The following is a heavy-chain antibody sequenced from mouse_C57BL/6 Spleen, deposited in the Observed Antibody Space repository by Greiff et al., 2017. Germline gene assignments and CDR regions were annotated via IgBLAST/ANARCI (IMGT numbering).Heavy chain of an antibody. CDR1: GYTFTSYW. Sequence: VQLQQPGAELVMPGASVKLSCKASGYTFTSYWMHWVKQRPGQGLEWIGEIDPSDSYTNYNQKFKGKYTLTVDKSSSTAYMQLSSLTSEDSAVYYCARYDYDGADGGQGTLVTVSA. J-gene: IGHJ3*01. V-gene: IGHV1-69*01. CDR2: IDPSDSYT. D-gene: IGHD2-4*01. CDR3: ARYDYDGAD.